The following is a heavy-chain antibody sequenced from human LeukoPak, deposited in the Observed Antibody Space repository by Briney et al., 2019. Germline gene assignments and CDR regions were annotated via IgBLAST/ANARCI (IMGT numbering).Heavy chain of an antibody. J-gene: IGHJ4*02. CDR1: GFTFDDYA. D-gene: IGHD2-15*01. Sequence: PGGSLRLSCAASGFTFDDYAMHWVRQAPGKGLEWASLISGDGGSTYYADSVEGRFTISRDNSKNSLYLQMNSLRTEDTALYHCAKDRGWYDYWGQGTLVTVSS. CDR3: AKDRGWYDY. V-gene: IGHV3-43*02. CDR2: ISGDGGST.